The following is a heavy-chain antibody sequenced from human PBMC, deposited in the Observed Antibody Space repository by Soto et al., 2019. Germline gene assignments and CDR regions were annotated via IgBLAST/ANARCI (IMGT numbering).Heavy chain of an antibody. J-gene: IGHJ4*02. CDR2: IYYSGST. Sequence: SETLSLTCTVSGGSISSGDYYWSWIRQPPGKGLEWIGYIYYSGSTYYNPSLKSRVTISVDTSITTTYMELSSLTSDDTAVYYCARAPLGIIVAPDFWGQGTLVTVSS. CDR1: GGSISSGDYY. D-gene: IGHD3-22*01. V-gene: IGHV4-30-4*02. CDR3: ARAPLGIIVAPDF.